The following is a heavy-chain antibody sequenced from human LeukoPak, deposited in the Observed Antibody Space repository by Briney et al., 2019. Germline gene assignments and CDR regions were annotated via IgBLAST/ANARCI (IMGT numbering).Heavy chain of an antibody. Sequence: GGSLRLSCAASGFTVSSNYMSWVRQAPGKGLEWVSVIYSGGSPYYADSVKSRVTSFRDNYKNTPCLQMNSLRAEDTAVYYCARDSYRSGYWYYYYYGMDVWGQGTTVTVSS. D-gene: IGHD3-3*01. CDR1: GFTVSSNY. CDR2: IYSGGSP. J-gene: IGHJ6*02. V-gene: IGHV3-53*01. CDR3: ARDSYRSGYWYYYYYGMDV.